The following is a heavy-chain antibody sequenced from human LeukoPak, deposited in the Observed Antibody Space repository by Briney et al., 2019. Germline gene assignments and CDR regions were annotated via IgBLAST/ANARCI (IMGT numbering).Heavy chain of an antibody. CDR2: INPNSGGT. CDR3: ARDLAEDYYGDYWFDP. D-gene: IGHD3-10*01. J-gene: IGHJ5*02. Sequence: ASVKVSCKASGYTFTGYYMHWVRQAPGQGLEWIGWINPNSGGTNYAQKFQGRVTMTRDTSISTAYMELSRLRADDTAVYYCARDLAEDYYGDYWFDPWGQGTLVTVSS. V-gene: IGHV1-2*02. CDR1: GYTFTGYY.